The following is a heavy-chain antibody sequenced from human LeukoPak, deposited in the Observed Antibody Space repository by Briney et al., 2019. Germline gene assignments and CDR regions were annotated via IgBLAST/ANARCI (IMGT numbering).Heavy chain of an antibody. CDR2: IYYSGST. V-gene: IGHV4-39*01. D-gene: IGHD2-2*01. CDR1: GGSISSSSYY. Sequence: SETLSLTCTVSGGSISSSSYYWGWIRQPPGKGLEWIGSIYYSGSTYYNPSLKSRVTISVDTSKNQFSLKLSPVTAADTAVYYCARRRYCSSTSCYGGFDPWGQGTLVTVSS. CDR3: ARRRYCSSTSCYGGFDP. J-gene: IGHJ5*02.